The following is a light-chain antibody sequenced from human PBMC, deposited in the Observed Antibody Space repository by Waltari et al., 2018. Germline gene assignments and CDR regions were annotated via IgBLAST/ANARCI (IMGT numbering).Light chain of an antibody. Sequence: IVLTQSPANLSLSPGERATLSCRASQSVSSYLAWYQQKPGQAPRLLIYDASNRATGIPARFSGSGSGTDFTLTISSLEPEDFAVYYCQQRSNWPPGLTFGGGTKVEIK. CDR2: DAS. CDR3: QQRSNWPPGLT. CDR1: QSVSSY. V-gene: IGKV3-11*01. J-gene: IGKJ4*01.